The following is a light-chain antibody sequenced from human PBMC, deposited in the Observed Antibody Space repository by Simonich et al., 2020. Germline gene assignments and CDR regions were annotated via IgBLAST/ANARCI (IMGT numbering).Light chain of an antibody. V-gene: IGLV3-27*01. J-gene: IGLJ3*02. CDR3: YSAADNNWV. Sequence: SYELTQPSSVSVSPGQTARITCSGDVLAKKKYARWFQQTPGQAPVLGIYKDSARPYGIRGRFSGSSTGTTVTLTISGAQVEDEADYYCYSAADNNWVFGGGTKLTVL. CDR1: VLAKKKY. CDR2: KDS.